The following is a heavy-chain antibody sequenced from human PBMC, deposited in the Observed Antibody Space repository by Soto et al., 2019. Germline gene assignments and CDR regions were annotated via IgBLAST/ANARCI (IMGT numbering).Heavy chain of an antibody. CDR3: ARDHGITMVRGVTRGYSGMDV. J-gene: IGHJ6*02. D-gene: IGHD3-10*01. V-gene: IGHV1-18*04. Sequence: ASVKVSCKASGYTFTSYGISWVRQAPGQGLEWMGWISAYNGNTNYAQKLQGRVTMTTDTSTSTAYMELRSLRSDDTAVYYCARDHGITMVRGVTRGYSGMDVWGQGTTVTVSS. CDR1: GYTFTSYG. CDR2: ISAYNGNT.